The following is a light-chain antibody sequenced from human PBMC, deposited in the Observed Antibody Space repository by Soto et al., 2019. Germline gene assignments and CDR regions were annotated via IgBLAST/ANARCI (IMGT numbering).Light chain of an antibody. CDR2: DSS. Sequence: DIQMTQSPSFLSASVGDRVTITCQASQDISNSLNWSHQKPGKAPDLLIYDSSNLETGVPSRFSGNESGTDFTFTISSLHPVDIGTYYCQQYDVPLFTVGGGTKVEI. CDR1: QDISNS. CDR3: QQYDVPLFT. J-gene: IGKJ4*01. V-gene: IGKV1-33*01.